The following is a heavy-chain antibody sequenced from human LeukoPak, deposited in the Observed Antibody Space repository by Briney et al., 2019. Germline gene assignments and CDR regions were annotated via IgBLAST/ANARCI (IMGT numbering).Heavy chain of an antibody. CDR3: ASIGRFGESMGDY. Sequence: SETLSLTCTVSGGSISGYYWSWIRQPPGKGLEWIGYIYYSGSTNYNPSLKSRVTISVDTSKNQFSLKLSSVTAADTAVYYCASIGRFGESMGDYWGQGTLVTVSS. J-gene: IGHJ4*02. V-gene: IGHV4-59*08. CDR1: GGSISGYY. D-gene: IGHD3-10*01. CDR2: IYYSGST.